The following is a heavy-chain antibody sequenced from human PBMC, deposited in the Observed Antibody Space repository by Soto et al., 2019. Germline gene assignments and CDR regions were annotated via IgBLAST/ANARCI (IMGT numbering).Heavy chain of an antibody. V-gene: IGHV3-23*01. Sequence: GGSLRLSCAASGFTFSSYAMSWVRQAPGKGLEWVSAISGSGGSTYYADSVKGRFTISRDNSKNTLYLQMNSLRAEDTAVYYCAKSLDLYYDILTGYYNVPPFDYWGQGTLVTVSS. CDR1: GFTFSSYA. D-gene: IGHD3-9*01. CDR2: ISGSGGST. CDR3: AKSLDLYYDILTGYYNVPPFDY. J-gene: IGHJ4*02.